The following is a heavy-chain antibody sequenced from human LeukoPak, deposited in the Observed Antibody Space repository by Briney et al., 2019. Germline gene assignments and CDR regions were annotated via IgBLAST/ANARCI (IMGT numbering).Heavy chain of an antibody. CDR3: ARDWGVGGRPGYMDV. CDR2: ISSSGSSI. Sequence: GGSLRLSCAASGFTFSSYAMSWVRQAPGKGLEWVSYISSSGSSIYYADSVKGRFTISRDNAKNSLYLQMNSLRAEDTAVYYCARDWGVGGRPGYMDVWGKGTTVTVSS. V-gene: IGHV3-48*03. D-gene: IGHD6-6*01. J-gene: IGHJ6*03. CDR1: GFTFSSYA.